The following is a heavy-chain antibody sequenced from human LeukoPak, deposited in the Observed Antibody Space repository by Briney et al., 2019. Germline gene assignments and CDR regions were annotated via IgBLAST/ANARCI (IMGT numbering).Heavy chain of an antibody. Sequence: GGTLRLSCAASGFTFSSSGMSWVRQAPGKGLEWVSGISGSGGHTYYADSVKGRFTISRDNSKNTLYLQMTSLRAEDTAVYYCAKKLLTVTTWGFDYWGQGTLVTVSS. V-gene: IGHV3-23*01. CDR1: GFTFSSSG. J-gene: IGHJ4*02. CDR3: AKKLLTVTTWGFDY. D-gene: IGHD4-11*01. CDR2: ISGSGGHT.